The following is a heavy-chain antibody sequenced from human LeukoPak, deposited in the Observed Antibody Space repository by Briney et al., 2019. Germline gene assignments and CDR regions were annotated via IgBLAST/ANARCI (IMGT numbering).Heavy chain of an antibody. CDR1: GGSISSSSYY. CDR3: ARVSRAYCGGDCSTWLFDY. J-gene: IGHJ4*02. D-gene: IGHD2-21*02. Sequence: PSETLSLTCTVSGGSISSSSYYWAWIRQPPGKGLEWIGSIYYSGSTYYNPSLKSRVTISVDTSKNQFSLKLSSVTAADTAVYYCARVSRAYCGGDCSTWLFDYWGQGTLVTVSS. CDR2: IYYSGST. V-gene: IGHV4-39*07.